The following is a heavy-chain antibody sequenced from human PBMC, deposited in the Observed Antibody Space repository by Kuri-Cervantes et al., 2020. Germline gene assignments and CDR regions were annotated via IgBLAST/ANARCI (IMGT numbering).Heavy chain of an antibody. CDR3: ARDGRRYSYGSVGYIFDY. J-gene: IGHJ4*02. V-gene: IGHV4-34*01. CDR2: INHSGST. Sequence: SETLSLTCAVYGGSFSGYYWSWIRQPPGKGLEWIGEINHSGSTNYNPSLKSRVTISVDTSKNQFSLKLSSVTAADTAVYYCARDGRRYSYGSVGYIFDYWGQGTLVTVSS. D-gene: IGHD5-18*01. CDR1: GGSFSGYY.